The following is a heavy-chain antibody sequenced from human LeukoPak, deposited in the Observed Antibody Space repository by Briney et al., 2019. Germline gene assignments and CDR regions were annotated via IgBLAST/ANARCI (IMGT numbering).Heavy chain of an antibody. V-gene: IGHV3-11*01. D-gene: IGHD6-19*01. CDR2: ISSSGNTI. CDR3: ARRSSGWWVFDY. Sequence: GGSLILSCASSGFTFGDYYMSWIRPAPGKGLEWVSYISSSGNTIYYADSVRGRFTISRDNAKNSLYLQVNSLRAEDAADYYCARRSSGWWVFDYWGQGTLVTVSS. J-gene: IGHJ4*02. CDR1: GFTFGDYY.